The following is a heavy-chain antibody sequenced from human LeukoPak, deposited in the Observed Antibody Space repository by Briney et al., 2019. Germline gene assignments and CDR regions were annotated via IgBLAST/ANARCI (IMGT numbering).Heavy chain of an antibody. CDR1: GFTFSSYA. CDR3: ARDSGDRTVDY. J-gene: IGHJ4*02. D-gene: IGHD3-10*01. V-gene: IGHV3-30-3*01. Sequence: GGSLRLSCAASGFTFSSYAMHWVRQAPGKGLEWVAVISYDGSNKYYADSVKGRFTISRDNSKNTLYLQMNSLRAEDTAVYYCARDSGDRTVDYWGQGTLVTVSS. CDR2: ISYDGSNK.